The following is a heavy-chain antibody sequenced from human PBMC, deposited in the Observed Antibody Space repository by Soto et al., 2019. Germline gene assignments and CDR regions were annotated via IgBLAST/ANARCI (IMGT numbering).Heavy chain of an antibody. CDR1: GFTVSSNY. CDR3: ARDRIAVAGNPEYFQH. CDR2: IYSGGST. J-gene: IGHJ1*01. V-gene: IGHV3-53*01. Sequence: GGSLRLSCAASGFTVSSNYMSWVRQAPGKGLEWVSVIYSGGSTYYADSVKGRFTISRHNSKNTLYLQMNSLRAEDTAVYYCARDRIAVAGNPEYFQHWGQGTLVTVSS. D-gene: IGHD6-19*01.